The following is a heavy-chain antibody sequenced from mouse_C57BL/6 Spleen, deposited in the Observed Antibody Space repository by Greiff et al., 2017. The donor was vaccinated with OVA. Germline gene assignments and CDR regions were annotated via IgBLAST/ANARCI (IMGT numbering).Heavy chain of an antibody. Sequence: QFQLQQPGAELVKPGASVKMSCKASGYTFTSYWITWVKQRPGQGLEWIGDIYPGSGSTNYNEKFKSKATLTVDTSSSTAYMQLSSLTSEDSAVYYCAREGYDYDDFDYWGQGTTLTVSS. CDR3: AREGYDYDDFDY. CDR2: IYPGSGST. J-gene: IGHJ2*01. CDR1: GYTFTSYW. V-gene: IGHV1-55*01. D-gene: IGHD2-4*01.